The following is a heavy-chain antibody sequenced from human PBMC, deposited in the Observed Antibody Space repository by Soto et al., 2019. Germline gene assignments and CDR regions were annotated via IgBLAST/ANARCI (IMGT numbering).Heavy chain of an antibody. CDR2: INAGNGNT. Sequence: VASVKVSCKASGYTFTSYAMHWVRQAPGQRLEWMGWINAGNGNTKYSQKFQGRVTITRDTSASTAYMELSSLRSEDTAVYYCARDLFYYYYYMDVWGKGTAVTVSS. CDR1: GYTFTSYA. V-gene: IGHV1-3*01. CDR3: ARDLFYYYYYMDV. J-gene: IGHJ6*03.